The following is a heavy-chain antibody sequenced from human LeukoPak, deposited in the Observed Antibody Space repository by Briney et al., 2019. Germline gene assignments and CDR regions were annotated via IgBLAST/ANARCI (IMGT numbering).Heavy chain of an antibody. D-gene: IGHD6-6*01. CDR3: ARDEIRSSAGVEDRYDYYYMDV. CDR1: GFTFSSYS. V-gene: IGHV3-21*01. J-gene: IGHJ6*03. CDR2: ISSSSSYI. Sequence: GGSLRLSCAASGFTFSSYSMNWVRQAPGKGLEWVSSISSSSSYIYYADSVKGRFTISRDNAKNSLYLQMNSLRAEDTAVYYCARDEIRSSAGVEDRYDYYYMDVWGKGTTVTVSS.